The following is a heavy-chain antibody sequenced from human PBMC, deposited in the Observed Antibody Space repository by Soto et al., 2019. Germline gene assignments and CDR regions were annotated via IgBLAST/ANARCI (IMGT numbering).Heavy chain of an antibody. V-gene: IGHV3-33*01. D-gene: IGHD4-17*01. CDR1: GFTFSTYG. CDR3: ARDNYGGDY. Sequence: QVQLVESGGGVVQPGRSLRLSCAASGFTFSTYGMHWVRQAPGKGLEWVAVIWDDGSNEYYADSVKGRFTISRDNSKNTLYLQMNSLRAEDTAVYYCARDNYGGDYWGQGTLVTVSA. CDR2: IWDDGSNE. J-gene: IGHJ4*02.